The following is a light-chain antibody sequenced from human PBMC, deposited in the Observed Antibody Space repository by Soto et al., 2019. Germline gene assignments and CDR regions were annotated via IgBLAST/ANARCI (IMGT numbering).Light chain of an antibody. CDR3: QQYGSSPLT. CDR1: QSVSSSY. CDR2: GAS. J-gene: IGKJ4*02. Sequence: EIVLTQSPGTLSLSPGERATLSCRASQSVSSSYLAWYQQKPGQAPRLLIDGASSRATGIPDRFSASGSGTDFTITISILEPEDFADYYCQQYGSSPLTFGGGTKVEIK. V-gene: IGKV3-20*01.